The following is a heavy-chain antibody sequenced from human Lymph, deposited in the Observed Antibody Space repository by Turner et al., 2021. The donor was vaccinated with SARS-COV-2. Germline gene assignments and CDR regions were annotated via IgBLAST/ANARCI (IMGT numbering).Heavy chain of an antibody. J-gene: IGHJ4*02. D-gene: IGHD4-17*01. CDR3: ARDIPTTADYFDY. V-gene: IGHV3-21*01. Sequence: EVQLVESGGGLVKPGGSLRLSCAASGFTFSTYSMNWVRQAPGKGLGWISSISSSSSYIYYADSVKGRFTISRDEAKNPLYLQMNSLRAEDTAVYYCARDIPTTADYFDYWGQGTLVTVSS. CDR1: GFTFSTYS. CDR2: ISSSSSYI.